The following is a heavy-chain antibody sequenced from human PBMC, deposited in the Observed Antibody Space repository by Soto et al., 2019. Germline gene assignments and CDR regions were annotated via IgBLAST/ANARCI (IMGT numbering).Heavy chain of an antibody. Sequence: SETLSLTCAVSGGSITSGYFRSWVRQPPGKGLEWIGEIYHSGSTNYNPSLKSRVTISVDKAKNQFSLKLTSVTAGDTAVYYCARGYYYDSSGYFDSWGQGTLVTVT. V-gene: IGHV4-4*02. CDR2: IYHSGST. CDR1: GGSITSGYF. J-gene: IGHJ4*02. CDR3: ARGYYYDSSGYFDS. D-gene: IGHD3-22*01.